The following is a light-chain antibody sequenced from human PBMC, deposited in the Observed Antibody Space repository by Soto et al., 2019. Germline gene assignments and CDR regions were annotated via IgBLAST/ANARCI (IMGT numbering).Light chain of an antibody. J-gene: IGKJ2*01. CDR3: QHYDSSPPYT. V-gene: IGKV3-20*01. CDR2: GTS. CDR1: QYVSTTF. Sequence: EIVLTQSPGTLSLSPGERATLSCRASQYVSTTFFAWYQQKPGQAPRLLIYGTSNRATGIPDRFSGSGSGTDFTLTISRPEPEDFAVYYCQHYDSSPPYTFGQGTKLEIK.